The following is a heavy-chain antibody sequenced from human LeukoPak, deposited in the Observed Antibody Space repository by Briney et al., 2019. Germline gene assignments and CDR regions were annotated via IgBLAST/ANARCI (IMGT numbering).Heavy chain of an antibody. CDR1: GYTLTELS. Sequence: GASVKVSCKVSGYTLTELSMHWVRQAPGKGLEWMGIINPSGGSTSYAQKFQGRVTMTRDTSTSTVYMELSSLRSEDTAVYYCARDEGQNDFWSESFDYWGQGTLVTVSS. CDR3: ARDEGQNDFWSESFDY. CDR2: INPSGGST. D-gene: IGHD3-3*01. J-gene: IGHJ4*02. V-gene: IGHV1-46*01.